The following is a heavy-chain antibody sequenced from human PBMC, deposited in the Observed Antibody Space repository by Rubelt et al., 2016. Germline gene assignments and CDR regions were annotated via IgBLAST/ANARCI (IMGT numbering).Heavy chain of an antibody. Sequence: EARGGLVQPGGSLRLSCVASGFTVSSNSMSWVRQAPGKGLEWVSVIYSGGTTYFADSVKGRFTISRDISKNTVYLQMNSLRAEDTAVYYCARDRGYCSGGSCQSGFFDYWGQGTLVTVFS. CDR1: GFTVSSNS. V-gene: IGHV3-66*01. CDR2: IYSGGTT. J-gene: IGHJ4*02. CDR3: ARDRGYCSGGSCQSGFFDY. D-gene: IGHD2-15*01.